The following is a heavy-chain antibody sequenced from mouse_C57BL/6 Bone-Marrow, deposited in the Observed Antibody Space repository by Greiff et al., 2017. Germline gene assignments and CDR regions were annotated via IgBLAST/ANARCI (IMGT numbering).Heavy chain of an antibody. CDR1: GFTFSDYG. J-gene: IGHJ4*01. D-gene: IGHD2-9*01. Sequence: EVQLVESGGGLVQPGGSLKLSCAASGFTFSDYGMAWVRQAPRKGPEWVAFISNLAYSIYYADTVTGRFTISRENAKNTLYLEMSSLRSEDTAMYDCARHSYYGYERAMDYWGQGTSVTVSS. CDR3: ARHSYYGYERAMDY. CDR2: ISNLAYSI. V-gene: IGHV5-15*01.